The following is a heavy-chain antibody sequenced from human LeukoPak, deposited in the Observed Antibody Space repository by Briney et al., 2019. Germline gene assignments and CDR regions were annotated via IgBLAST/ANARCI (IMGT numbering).Heavy chain of an antibody. J-gene: IGHJ4*02. CDR1: GGSISTYS. CDR2: IYHTGST. Sequence: SKTLSLTCTVSGGSISTYSWNWIRQSPGKGLEWIGYIYHTGSTSYSPSLKSRVTISADTSQNQFSLKLSSVTAADTAVYYCARGKTMVYCGGDCYRFDNWGQGTLVTVSS. V-gene: IGHV4-59*01. D-gene: IGHD2-21*02. CDR3: ARGKTMVYCGGDCYRFDN.